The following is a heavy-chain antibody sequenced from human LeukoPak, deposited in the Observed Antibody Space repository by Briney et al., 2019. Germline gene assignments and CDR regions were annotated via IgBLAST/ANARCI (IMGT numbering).Heavy chain of an antibody. J-gene: IGHJ6*02. D-gene: IGHD3-10*01. V-gene: IGHV1-69*13. CDR3: ARVRGAGPNRYFYGMDA. CDR2: IIPIFGTA. Sequence: SVKVSCKASGGTFSSYAINWVRQASGQGLEWMGGIIPIFGTANYAQKFQGRVTITADESTSTGYMELSSLRSEDTAVYYCARVRGAGPNRYFYGMDAWGQGTTVTVSS. CDR1: GGTFSSYA.